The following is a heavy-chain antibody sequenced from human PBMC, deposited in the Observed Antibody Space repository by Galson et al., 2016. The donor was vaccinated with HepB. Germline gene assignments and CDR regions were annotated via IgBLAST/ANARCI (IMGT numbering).Heavy chain of an antibody. Sequence: TLSLTCSVSGGSITGGNYFWKWVRQPAGKGLEWIGRIYSNGNTNYNPSLKSRVTISIDTSNNEFSLNLRSVTAADTALYFCARDLGGTYLYWGQGILVSVSS. CDR1: GGSITGGNYF. CDR2: IYSNGNT. D-gene: IGHD1-26*01. V-gene: IGHV4-61*02. J-gene: IGHJ4*02. CDR3: ARDLGGTYLY.